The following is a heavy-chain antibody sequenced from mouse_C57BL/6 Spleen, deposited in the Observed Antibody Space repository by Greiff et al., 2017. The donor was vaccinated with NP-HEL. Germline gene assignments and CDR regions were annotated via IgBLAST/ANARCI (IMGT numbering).Heavy chain of an antibody. CDR2: ISNLAYSI. Sequence: EVMLVESGGGLVQPGGSLKLSCAASGFTFSDYGWAWVRQAPRKGPEWVAFISNLAYSIYYADTVTGRFTISRENAKNTLYLEMSSLRSEDTAMYYCARGGYYGSSYFDYWGQGTTLTVSS. J-gene: IGHJ2*01. CDR3: ARGGYYGSSYFDY. D-gene: IGHD1-1*01. V-gene: IGHV5-15*01. CDR1: GFTFSDYG.